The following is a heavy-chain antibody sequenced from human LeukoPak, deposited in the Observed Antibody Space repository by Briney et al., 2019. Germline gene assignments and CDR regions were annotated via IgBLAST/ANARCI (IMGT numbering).Heavy chain of an antibody. Sequence: PSETLSLTCAISGYSISSGYYWGWIRQPAGKGLEWIGSIYHSGSTYYNPSLKSRVTISLDTSENQFSLKLSSVTAADTAVYYCARDLYSGGWGYFDYWGQGTLVTVSS. D-gene: IGHD6-19*01. CDR1: GYSISSGYY. J-gene: IGHJ4*02. CDR3: ARDLYSGGWGYFDY. CDR2: IYHSGST. V-gene: IGHV4-38-2*02.